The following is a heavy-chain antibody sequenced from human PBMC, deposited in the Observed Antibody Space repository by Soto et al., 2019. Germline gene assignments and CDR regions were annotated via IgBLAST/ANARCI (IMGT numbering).Heavy chain of an antibody. V-gene: IGHV1-69*13. CDR1: GGSFSSFG. CDR2: IIPVFGRP. Sequence: SVKVSCKASGGSFSSFGISWVRQAPGQGLEWMGGIIPVFGRPNYAQRFRGRPTITADESTNTVYLELIDLRSEDTAVYYCAREGSGYNLWGQGTQVTVS. CDR3: AREGSGYNL. J-gene: IGHJ1*01. D-gene: IGHD5-12*01.